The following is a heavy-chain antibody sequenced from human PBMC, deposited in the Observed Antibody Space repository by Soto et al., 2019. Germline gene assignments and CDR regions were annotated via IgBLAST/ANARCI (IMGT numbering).Heavy chain of an antibody. J-gene: IGHJ4*02. D-gene: IGHD3-16*01. CDR2: IKSKANSYTT. Sequence: EVQLVESGGGLVQPGGSLKLSCAASGFKFSGSTIHWVRPASGMGLEWVGRIKSKANSYTTSYAASVKDRFAISRDDSENTAYLQMNSLSIEDTAVYYCTSSISGGDNYWGQGALVTVSS. CDR1: GFKFSGST. CDR3: TSSISGGDNY. V-gene: IGHV3-73*02.